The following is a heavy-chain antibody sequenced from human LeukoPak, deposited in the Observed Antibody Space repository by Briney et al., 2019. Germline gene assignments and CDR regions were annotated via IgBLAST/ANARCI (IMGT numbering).Heavy chain of an antibody. CDR1: GFIFSSHG. V-gene: IGHV3-33*06. J-gene: IGHJ4*02. CDR2: IWNDGSNK. CDR3: AKDSSAYSGRYYDY. Sequence: GRSLRLSCAASGFIFSSHGMHWVRQSPGKGLEWVAVIWNDGSNKYYADSVKGRFTISRDNSKNTVYLQMNSLRAEDTAIYYCAKDSSAYSGRYYDYWGQGTLVTVSS. D-gene: IGHD1-26*01.